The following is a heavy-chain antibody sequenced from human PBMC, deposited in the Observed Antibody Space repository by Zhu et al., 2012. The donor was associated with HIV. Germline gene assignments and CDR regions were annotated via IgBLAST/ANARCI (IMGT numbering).Heavy chain of an antibody. Sequence: QVQLQESGPGLVSPSQTLSLTCSVSGGSINTGDFYWSWIRQPPGKGLEYIGYSDYSGNTYYNPSLGSRVSISLDTSNNQFFLRLTPVSVADTALYYCARSQVHYYGQNSRWPDAFHIWGQGVMVTVSS. J-gene: IGHJ3*02. V-gene: IGHV4-30-4*01. D-gene: IGHD3-10*01. CDR3: ARSQVHYYGQNSRWPDAFHI. CDR2: SDYSGNT. CDR1: GGSINTGDFY.